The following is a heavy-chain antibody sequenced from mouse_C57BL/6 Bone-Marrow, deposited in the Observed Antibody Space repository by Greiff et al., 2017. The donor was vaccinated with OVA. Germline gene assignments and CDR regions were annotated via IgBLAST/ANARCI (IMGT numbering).Heavy chain of an antibody. CDR2: INPSSGYT. V-gene: IGHV1-4*01. CDR3: ARNGKPYYYAMDY. Sequence: VQLKESGAELARPGASVKMSCKASGYTFTSYTMHWVKQRPGQGLEWIGYINPSSGYTKYNQKFKDKATLTADKSSSTAYMQLSSLTSEDSAVYYCARNGKPYYYAMDYWGQGTSVTVSS. CDR1: GYTFTSYT. D-gene: IGHD6-1*01. J-gene: IGHJ4*01.